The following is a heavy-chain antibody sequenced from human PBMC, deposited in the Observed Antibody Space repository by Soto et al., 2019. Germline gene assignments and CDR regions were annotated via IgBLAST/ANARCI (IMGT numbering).Heavy chain of an antibody. D-gene: IGHD4-17*01. CDR3: ARGYYGDYVDY. CDR1: GGSISSYY. Sequence: SETLSLTCTVSGGSISSYYWSWIRQPPGKGLEWIGYIYYSGSTNYNPSLKSRVTISVDTSKNQFSLKLSSVTAADTAVYYCARGYYGDYVDYWGQGTLVTVSS. J-gene: IGHJ4*02. CDR2: IYYSGST. V-gene: IGHV4-59*01.